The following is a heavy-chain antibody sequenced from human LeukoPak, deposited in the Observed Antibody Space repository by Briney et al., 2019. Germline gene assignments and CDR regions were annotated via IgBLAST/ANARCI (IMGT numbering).Heavy chain of an antibody. Sequence: GGSLRLSCAASGFTFSNYGMHWVRQAPGKGLEWVAVIWFDGSKTYHADSVKGRFTISRDNSKNMLYLQMNSLRAEDTALYYCARARGYDGSDYYYGFFDYWGQGTLVTVSS. V-gene: IGHV3-33*08. CDR1: GFTFSNYG. CDR3: ARARGYDGSDYYYGFFDY. CDR2: IWFDGSKT. J-gene: IGHJ4*02. D-gene: IGHD3-22*01.